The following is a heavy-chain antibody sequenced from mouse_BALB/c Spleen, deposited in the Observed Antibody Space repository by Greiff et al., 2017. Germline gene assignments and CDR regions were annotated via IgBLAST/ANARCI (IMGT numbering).Heavy chain of an antibody. D-gene: IGHD1-3*01. V-gene: IGHV1S81*02. CDR2: INPSNGGT. CDR3: TRSGNHYYAMDY. J-gene: IGHJ4*01. Sequence: VQLQQSGAELVKPGASVKLSCKASGYTFTSYYMYWVKQRPGQGLEWIGGINPSNGGTNFNEKFKSKATLTVDKSSSTAYMQLSSLTSEDSAVYYCTRSGNHYYAMDYWGQGTSVTVSS. CDR1: GYTFTSYY.